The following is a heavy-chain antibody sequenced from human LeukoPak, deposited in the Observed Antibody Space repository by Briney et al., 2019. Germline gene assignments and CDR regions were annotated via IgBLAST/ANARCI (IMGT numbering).Heavy chain of an antibody. V-gene: IGHV3-11*01. Sequence: PGGSLRLSCAASGFTFSDYYMSWIRQAPGKGLEWVSYISSSGSTRYYADSVKGRFTISRDNSKNTLYLQMNSLRAEDTAVYYCAKDRGLPYYYDSSGPPDAFDIWGQGTMVTVSS. J-gene: IGHJ3*02. D-gene: IGHD3-22*01. CDR2: ISSSGSTR. CDR3: AKDRGLPYYYDSSGPPDAFDI. CDR1: GFTFSDYY.